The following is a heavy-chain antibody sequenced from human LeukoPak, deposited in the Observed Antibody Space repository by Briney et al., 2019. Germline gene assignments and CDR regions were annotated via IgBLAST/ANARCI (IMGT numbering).Heavy chain of an antibody. V-gene: IGHV3-30*02. J-gene: IGHJ4*02. D-gene: IGHD2-2*01. CDR1: GFTFSSYG. Sequence: QAGGSLRLSCAASGFTFSSYGMHWVRQAPGKGLEWVAFIRYDGSNKYYADSVKGRFTISRDNSKNTLYLQINSLRAEDTAVYYCAKDRYCSSTSCYHALDYWGQGTLVTVSS. CDR3: AKDRYCSSTSCYHALDY. CDR2: IRYDGSNK.